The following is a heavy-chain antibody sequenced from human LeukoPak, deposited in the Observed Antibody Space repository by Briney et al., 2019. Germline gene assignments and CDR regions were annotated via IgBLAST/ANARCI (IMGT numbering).Heavy chain of an antibody. CDR2: IPYGGSNK. V-gene: IGHV3-30-3*01. D-gene: IGHD2-21*02. CDR1: GFTFSTYA. J-gene: IGHJ4*02. Sequence: PGRSLRLSCGASGFTFSTYAMHWVRQAPGKGLEWVAFIPYGGSNKYYADSVKGRFTISRDNSKNTLYLQMSSLRVEDTAVYYCARDVVTNAQFYFDYWGQGTLVTVSS. CDR3: ARDVVTNAQFYFDY.